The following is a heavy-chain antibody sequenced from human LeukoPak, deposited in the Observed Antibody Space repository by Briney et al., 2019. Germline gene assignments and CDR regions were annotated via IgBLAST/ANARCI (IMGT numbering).Heavy chain of an antibody. J-gene: IGHJ5*02. CDR3: ARDLYGSGHFLPESP. D-gene: IGHD3-10*01. CDR1: GFTVSSNY. V-gene: IGHV3-53*01. Sequence: GGSLRLSCAASGFTVSSNYMSWVRQAPGKGLEWVSVIYSGGYTYYADSVKGRFTISRDNSKDTLYLQMSSLRAEDTAVYYCARDLYGSGHFLPESPWGQGTLVTVSS. CDR2: IYSGGYT.